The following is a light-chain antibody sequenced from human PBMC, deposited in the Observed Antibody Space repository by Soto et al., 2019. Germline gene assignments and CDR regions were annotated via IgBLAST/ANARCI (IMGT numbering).Light chain of an antibody. V-gene: IGKV3-15*01. CDR1: QSVSSN. Sequence: EIVMSQSPATLSVSPGERATLSCRASQSVSSNLAWYQQKPGQAPRLLIYGASTRATGIPARFSGSGSGTEFTLTISSLQPEDFAVYYCQQRSNWTFGQGTKVDIK. CDR3: QQRSNWT. J-gene: IGKJ1*01. CDR2: GAS.